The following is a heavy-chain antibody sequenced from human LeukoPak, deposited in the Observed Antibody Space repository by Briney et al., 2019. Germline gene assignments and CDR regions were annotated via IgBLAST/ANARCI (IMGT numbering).Heavy chain of an antibody. Sequence: PGGPLRLSCAASGFTFSTYSMNWVRQAPGKGLEWVSYISSSSRTTYYADSVKGRFTISRDNAKNSLYLKMNSLRAEDTAVYYCATRIAADLWAFDIWGQGTMVTVSS. CDR1: GFTFSTYS. D-gene: IGHD6-25*01. CDR3: ATRIAADLWAFDI. CDR2: ISSSSRTT. V-gene: IGHV3-48*01. J-gene: IGHJ3*02.